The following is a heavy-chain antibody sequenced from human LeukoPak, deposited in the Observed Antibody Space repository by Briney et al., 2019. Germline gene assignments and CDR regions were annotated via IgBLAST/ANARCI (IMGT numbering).Heavy chain of an antibody. V-gene: IGHV4-59*01. D-gene: IGHD3-22*01. CDR2: IYYSGST. CDR1: GGSFSGYY. J-gene: IGHJ5*02. CDR3: ARGYYDSSGHYP. Sequence: SETLSLTCAVYGGSFSGYYWSWIRQPPGKGLEWIGYIYYSGSTNYNPSLKSRVTISVDTSKNQFSLKLSSVAAADTAVYYCARGYYDSSGHYPWGQGTLVTVSS.